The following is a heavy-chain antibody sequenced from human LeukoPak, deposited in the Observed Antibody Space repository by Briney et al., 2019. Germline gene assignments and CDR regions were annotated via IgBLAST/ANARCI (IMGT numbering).Heavy chain of an antibody. J-gene: IGHJ4*02. CDR2: ISAYNGNT. CDR3: ARDLLTGYDILTGYPPLAY. D-gene: IGHD3-9*01. CDR1: GYTFTSYG. Sequence: ASVKVSCKASGYTFTSYGISWVRQAPGQGLEWMGWISAYNGNTNYAQKLQGRVTMTTDTSTSTAYMELRSLRSDDTAVYHCARDLLTGYDILTGYPPLAYWGQGTLVTVSS. V-gene: IGHV1-18*04.